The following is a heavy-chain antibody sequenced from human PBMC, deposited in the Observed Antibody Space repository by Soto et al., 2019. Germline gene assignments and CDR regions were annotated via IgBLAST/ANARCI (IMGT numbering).Heavy chain of an antibody. CDR3: ARDNSARYSSGWYPYFDY. D-gene: IGHD6-19*01. CDR1: GFTFSSYA. V-gene: IGHV3-30-3*01. Sequence: QVQLVESGGGVVQPGRSLRLSCAASGFTFSSYAMHWVRQAPGKGLEWVAVISYDGSNKYYADSVKGRFTISRDNSKNTLYLQMNGLRAEDTAVYYCARDNSARYSSGWYPYFDYWGQGTLVTVSS. CDR2: ISYDGSNK. J-gene: IGHJ4*02.